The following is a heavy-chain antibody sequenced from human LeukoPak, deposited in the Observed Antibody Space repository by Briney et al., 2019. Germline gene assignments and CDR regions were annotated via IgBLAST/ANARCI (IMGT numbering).Heavy chain of an antibody. CDR1: GYNFNTNW. V-gene: IGHV5-51*01. D-gene: IGHD4-17*01. CDR2: IYPGDSNS. J-gene: IGHJ2*01. CDR3: ARTANGTVSGLWYSDL. Sequence: GESLKISCKGSGYNFNTNWIAWVRQMPGKGLEWMAIIYPGDSNSTYSRSFQGQVTVSADKSLSAAYLEWSTLKASDAAMYYCARTANGTVSGLWYSDLWGRGTLVTVSS.